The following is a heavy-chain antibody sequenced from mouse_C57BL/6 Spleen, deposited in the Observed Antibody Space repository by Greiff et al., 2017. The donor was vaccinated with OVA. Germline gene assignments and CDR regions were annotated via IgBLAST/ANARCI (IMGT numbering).Heavy chain of an antibody. D-gene: IGHD2-12*01. CDR1: GYAFSSSW. CDR3: ARETYYTCAY. Sequence: VKLMESGPELVKPGASVKISCKASGYAFSSSWMNWVKQRPGKGLEWIGRIYPGDGDTNYNGKFKGKATLTADKSSSTAYMQLSSLTSEDSAVYFCARETYYTCAYWGQGTLVTVSA. J-gene: IGHJ3*01. V-gene: IGHV1-82*01. CDR2: IYPGDGDT.